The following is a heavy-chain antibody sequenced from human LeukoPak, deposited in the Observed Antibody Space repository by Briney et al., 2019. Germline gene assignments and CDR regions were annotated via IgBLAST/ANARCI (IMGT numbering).Heavy chain of an antibody. D-gene: IGHD4-23*01. CDR1: GYTFTSYY. CDR3: ARDLTTVVTPYYFDY. J-gene: IGHJ4*02. V-gene: IGHV1-18*04. CDR2: ISAYNGNT. Sequence: ASVKVSCKASGYTFTSYYMHWVRQAPGQGLEWMGWISAYNGNTNYAQKLQGRVTMTTDTSTSTAYMELRSLRSDDTAVYYCARDLTTVVTPYYFDYWGQGTLVTVSS.